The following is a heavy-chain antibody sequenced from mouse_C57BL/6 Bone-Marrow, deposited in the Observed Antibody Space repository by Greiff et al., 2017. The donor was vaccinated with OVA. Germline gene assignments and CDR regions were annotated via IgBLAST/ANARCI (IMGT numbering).Heavy chain of an antibody. CDR3: ARGSTSVAY. V-gene: IGHV1-81*01. J-gene: IGHJ3*01. Sequence: VKLQESGAELARPGASVKLSCKASGYTFTSYGISWVKQRTGQGLEWIGEIYPRSGNTYYNEKFKGKATLTADKSSSTAYMELRSLTSEDSAVYFCARGSTSVAYWGQGTLVTVSA. CDR2: IYPRSGNT. D-gene: IGHD2-1*01. CDR1: GYTFTSYG.